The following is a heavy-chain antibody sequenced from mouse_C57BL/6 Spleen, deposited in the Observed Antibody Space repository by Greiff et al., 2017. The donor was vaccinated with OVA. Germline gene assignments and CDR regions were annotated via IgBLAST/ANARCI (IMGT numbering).Heavy chain of an antibody. CDR2: ISSGGSYT. D-gene: IGHD2-3*01. CDR3: ARRGDGYYIY. J-gene: IGHJ3*01. CDR1: GFTFSSYG. V-gene: IGHV5-6*02. Sequence: EVMLVESGGDLVKPGGSLKLSCAASGFTFSSYGMSWVRQTPDKRLEWVATISSGGSYTYYPDSVKGRFTIARDNAKNTLYLQMSSLKSEDTAVYYCARRGDGYYIYWGQGTLVTVSA.